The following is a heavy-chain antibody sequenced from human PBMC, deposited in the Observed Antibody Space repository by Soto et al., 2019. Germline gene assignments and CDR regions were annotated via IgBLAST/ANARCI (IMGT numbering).Heavy chain of an antibody. CDR1: GGSISSGGYS. CDR2: IYHSGST. V-gene: IGHV4-30-2*01. J-gene: IGHJ5*02. CDR3: ARERGDYGDYRPGPSYWFDP. Sequence: QLQLQESGSGLVKPSQTLSLTCAVSGGSISSGGYSWSWIRQPPGKGLEWIGYIYHSGSTYYNPSLKSRVPISVDRSKNQFSLKLSSVTAADTAVYYCARERGDYGDYRPGPSYWFDPWGQGTLVTVSS. D-gene: IGHD4-17*01.